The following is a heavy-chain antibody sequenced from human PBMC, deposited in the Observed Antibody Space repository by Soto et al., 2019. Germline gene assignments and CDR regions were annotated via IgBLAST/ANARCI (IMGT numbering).Heavy chain of an antibody. J-gene: IGHJ4*02. D-gene: IGHD3-22*01. V-gene: IGHV1-69*13. Sequence: SVKVSCKASGGTFSSYAISWVRQAPGQGLEWMGGIIPIFGTANYAQKFQGRVTITADESTSTAYMELSSLRSEDTAVYYCATSATYYYDSSGYYYFDYWGQGTLVTVSS. CDR2: IIPIFGTA. CDR3: ATSATYYYDSSGYYYFDY. CDR1: GGTFSSYA.